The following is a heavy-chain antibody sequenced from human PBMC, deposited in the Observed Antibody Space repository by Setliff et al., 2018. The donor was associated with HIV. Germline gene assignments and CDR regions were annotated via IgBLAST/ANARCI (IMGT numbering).Heavy chain of an antibody. J-gene: IGHJ4*02. Sequence: GESLKISCAASGFAFSTYWMHWVRQAPGKGLEWISFIGGHGSIIHYADSVKGRFTISRDNAKNSVYLQMHSLRVEDTAVYYCAAVPWGHSSLIIDHWGQGTPVTVSS. CDR2: IGGHGSII. CDR3: AAVPWGHSSLIIDH. D-gene: IGHD3-16*01. V-gene: IGHV3-48*04. CDR1: GFAFSTYW.